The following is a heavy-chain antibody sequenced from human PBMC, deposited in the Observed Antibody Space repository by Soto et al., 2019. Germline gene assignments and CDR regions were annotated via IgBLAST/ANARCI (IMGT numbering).Heavy chain of an antibody. CDR2: INPSNGDT. CDR3: AKGGPFVFWATFTF. J-gene: IGHJ4*02. V-gene: IGHV1-2*02. D-gene: IGHD3-16*01. Sequence: QVRLVQSGTEVKKPGASVKVSCTASGYRFTGYHIHWVRQAPGRGLEWMGWINPSNGDTDYGQKFQGLVTITSDTSITTFSMDLTRVASDFSAVYYRAKGGPFVFWATFTFWGQGTQVTVSS. CDR1: GYRFTGYH.